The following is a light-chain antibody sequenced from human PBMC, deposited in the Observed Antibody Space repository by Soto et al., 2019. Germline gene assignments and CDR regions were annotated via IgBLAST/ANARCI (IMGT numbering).Light chain of an antibody. CDR2: EVN. J-gene: IGLJ3*02. CDR3: SSLLGGPTWV. Sequence: QSALTQPASVSGSPGQWITISCTGSSSDVGSYDRGSWYQQYPGKAPTLMIYEVNKRPSGISNRFSGSKSGNTASLTISGLQAEDEAHYYCSSLLGGPTWVFGGGTKVTVL. CDR1: SSDVGSYDR. V-gene: IGLV2-23*02.